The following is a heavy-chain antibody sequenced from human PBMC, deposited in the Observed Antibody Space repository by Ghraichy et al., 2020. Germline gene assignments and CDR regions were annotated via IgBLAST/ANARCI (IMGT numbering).Heavy chain of an antibody. CDR2: ISSSSSYI. Sequence: GGSLRLSCAASGFTFSSYSMNWVRQAPGKGLEWVSSISSSSSYIYYADSVKGRFTISRDNAKNSLYLQMNSLRAEDTAVYYCARGSLRFLEWLLWVPDYWGQGTLVTVSS. CDR1: GFTFSSYS. V-gene: IGHV3-21*01. CDR3: ARGSLRFLEWLLWVPDY. J-gene: IGHJ4*02. D-gene: IGHD3-3*01.